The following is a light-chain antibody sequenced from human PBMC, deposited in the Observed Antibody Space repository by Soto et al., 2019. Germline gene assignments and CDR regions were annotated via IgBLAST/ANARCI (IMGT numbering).Light chain of an antibody. CDR2: GAS. CDR1: QSVRSVY. V-gene: IGKV3-20*01. J-gene: IGKJ1*01. CDR3: QEYGSSPGT. Sequence: EIVLTQSPGTLSLSPGERATLSCRASQSVRSVYIAWYQQKPGQAPRLLMYGASNRATAIPDRFSGSGSGTDFTLTISRLEPEDFAVYYCQEYGSSPGTFGQGTKVEV.